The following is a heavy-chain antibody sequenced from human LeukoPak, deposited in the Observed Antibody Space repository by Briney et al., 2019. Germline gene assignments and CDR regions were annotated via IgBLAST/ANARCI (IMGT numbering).Heavy chain of an antibody. CDR3: AKAKYDFWSGYYRFFDY. CDR2: ISGSGGST. J-gene: IGHJ4*02. CDR1: GFTFSSYA. V-gene: IGHV3-23*01. Sequence: GGSLRLSCAASGFTFSSYAMSWVRQAPGKGLEWVSAISGSGGSTYYADSVRGRFTISRDNSKNTLYLQMNSLRAEDTAVYYCAKAKYDFWSGYYRFFDYWGQGTLVTVSS. D-gene: IGHD3-3*01.